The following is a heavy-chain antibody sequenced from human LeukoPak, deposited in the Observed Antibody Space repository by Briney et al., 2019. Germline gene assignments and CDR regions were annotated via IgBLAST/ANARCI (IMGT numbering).Heavy chain of an antibody. J-gene: IGHJ4*02. V-gene: IGHV3-23*01. D-gene: IGHD3-22*01. Sequence: GGSLRLSSAASGFTFSSYAMSWVRQAPGKGLEWVSAISGSGGSTYYADSVKGRFTISRDNSKNTLYLQMNSLRAEDTAVYYCAKAKLNYYDSSGYYYWGQGTLVTVSS. CDR2: ISGSGGST. CDR1: GFTFSSYA. CDR3: AKAKLNYYDSSGYYY.